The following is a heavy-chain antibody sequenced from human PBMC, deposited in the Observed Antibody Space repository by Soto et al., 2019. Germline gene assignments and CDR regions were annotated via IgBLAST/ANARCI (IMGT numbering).Heavy chain of an antibody. CDR2: VSYSGSS. J-gene: IGHJ5*02. Sequence: QVQLQESGPRLVKPSETLSLTCDVSGGSVRSVGYYWSWIRRPPEKGLEWIGHVSYSGSSNYNPSLKSRVAISLDTSNDPFSLRLSSVTAADTAVYYCARVCCYGRLDHSGQGTLVTVSS. CDR1: GGSVRSVGYY. V-gene: IGHV4-61*08. CDR3: ARVCCYGRLDH. D-gene: IGHD2-15*01.